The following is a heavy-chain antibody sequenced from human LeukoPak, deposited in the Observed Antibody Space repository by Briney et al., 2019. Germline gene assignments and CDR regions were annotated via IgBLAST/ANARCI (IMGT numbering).Heavy chain of an antibody. CDR2: ISWNSGSI. D-gene: IGHD3-16*01. J-gene: IGHJ4*02. V-gene: IGHV3-9*01. CDR1: GFTFDDYA. CDR3: ANLRS. Sequence: PGRSLRLSCAASGFTFDDYAMHWVRQAPGKGLEWVSGISWNSGSIGYADSVKGRFTISRDNAKNSLYLQMNSLRAEDTALYYCANLRSWGQGTLVTVSS.